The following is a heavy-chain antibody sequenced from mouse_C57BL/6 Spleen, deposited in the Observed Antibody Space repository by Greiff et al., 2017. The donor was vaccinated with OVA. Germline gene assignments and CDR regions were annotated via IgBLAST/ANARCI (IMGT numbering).Heavy chain of an antibody. V-gene: IGHV1-82*01. CDR2: IYPGDGDT. CDR1: GYAFSSSW. J-gene: IGHJ4*01. D-gene: IGHD2-4*01. Sequence: VQVVESGPELVKPGASVKISCKASGYAFSSSWMNWVKQRPGKGLEWIGRIYPGDGDTNYNGKFKGKATLTADKSSSTAYMQLSSLTSEDSAVYFCAREGGDYDYAMDYWGQGTSVTVSS. CDR3: AREGGDYDYAMDY.